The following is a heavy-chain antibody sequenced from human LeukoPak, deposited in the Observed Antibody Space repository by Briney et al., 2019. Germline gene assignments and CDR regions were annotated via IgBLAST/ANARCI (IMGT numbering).Heavy chain of an antibody. D-gene: IGHD4-23*01. V-gene: IGHV3-9*01. Sequence: GGSLRLSCPASGFTFDDYAMHWVRQAPGKGLEWVSGISWNSGSIGYADSVKGRFTISRDNAKNSLYLQMNSLRAEDTALYYCAKDKTHSGNGAFDIWGQGTMVTVSS. CDR2: ISWNSGSI. CDR3: AKDKTHSGNGAFDI. CDR1: GFTFDDYA. J-gene: IGHJ3*02.